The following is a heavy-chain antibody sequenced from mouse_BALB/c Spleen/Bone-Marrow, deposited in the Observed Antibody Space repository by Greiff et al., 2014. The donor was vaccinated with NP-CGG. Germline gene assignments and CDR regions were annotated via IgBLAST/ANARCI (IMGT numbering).Heavy chain of an antibody. Sequence: EVKLQESGGGLVQPGGSLKLSCATSGFTFSDYYMYWVRQTPEKRLEWVAYISNGGGSTYYPDTVKGRFTISRDNAKNSLYLQMSRLKSEDTAMYYCARAYYRYALAWSAYWGQGTLVTVSA. CDR1: GFTFSDYY. CDR3: ARAYYRYALAWSAY. J-gene: IGHJ3*01. D-gene: IGHD2-14*01. CDR2: ISNGGGST. V-gene: IGHV5-12*02.